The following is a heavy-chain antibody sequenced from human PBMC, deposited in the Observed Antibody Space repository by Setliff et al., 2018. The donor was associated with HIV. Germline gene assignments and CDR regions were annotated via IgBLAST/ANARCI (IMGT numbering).Heavy chain of an antibody. CDR2: IKPDGSEK. CDR1: GFTFSNYW. V-gene: IGHV3-7*01. D-gene: IGHD3-16*01. Sequence: LRLSCAASGFTFSNYWMGWVRQTPGKGLEWVANIKPDGSEKYYVDSVKGRFTISRDNAENSLYLQMNSLRAEDTAVYYCARDYVWGRRAFDIWGPGTMVTVSS. J-gene: IGHJ3*02. CDR3: ARDYVWGRRAFDI.